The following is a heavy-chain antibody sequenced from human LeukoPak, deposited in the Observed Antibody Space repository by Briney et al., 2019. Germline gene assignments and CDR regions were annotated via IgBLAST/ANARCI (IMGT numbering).Heavy chain of an antibody. CDR1: GYTFTSYY. CDR3: ARGVLLWFGELSGGYFDY. CDR2: INPSGGST. D-gene: IGHD3-10*01. V-gene: IGHV1-46*01. J-gene: IGHJ4*02. Sequence: ASVKVSCKASGYTFTSYYMHWVRQAPGQGLEWMGIINPSGGSTSYTQKFQGRVTMTRDMSTSTVYMELSSLRSEDTAVYYCARGVLLWFGELSGGYFDYWGQGTLVTVSS.